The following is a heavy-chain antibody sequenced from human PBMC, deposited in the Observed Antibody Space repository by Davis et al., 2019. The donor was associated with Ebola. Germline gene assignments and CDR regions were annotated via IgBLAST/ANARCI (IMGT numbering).Heavy chain of an antibody. V-gene: IGHV3-74*01. J-gene: IGHJ2*01. CDR2: IKSDGSST. CDR3: ARGVTTPGWYWHFDL. CDR1: GFTFSSYW. Sequence: PGGSLRLSCVASGFTFSSYWMHWVRQAPGKGLVWVSRIKSDGSSTSYADSVRGRFTISRDNAKNTMYLQMNSLRADDTAVYYCARGVTTPGWYWHFDLWGRGTLVTVSS. D-gene: IGHD2-21*02.